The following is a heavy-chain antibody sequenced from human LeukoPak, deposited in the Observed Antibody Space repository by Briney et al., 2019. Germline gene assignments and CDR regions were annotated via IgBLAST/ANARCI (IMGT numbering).Heavy chain of an antibody. D-gene: IGHD6-13*01. CDR1: GYSFTSYW. J-gene: IGHJ4*02. Sequence: GESLRISCKGSGYSFTSYWISWVRQMPGKGLEWMGRIDPSDSYTNYSPSFQGHVTISADKSISPAYLQWSSLKASDTAMYYCARHRGYSSSWYLVDYWGQGTLVTVSS. V-gene: IGHV5-10-1*01. CDR2: IDPSDSYT. CDR3: ARHRGYSSSWYLVDY.